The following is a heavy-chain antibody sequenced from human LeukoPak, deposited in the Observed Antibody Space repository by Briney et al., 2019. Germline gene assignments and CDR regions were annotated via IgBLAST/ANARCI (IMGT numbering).Heavy chain of an antibody. J-gene: IGHJ6*02. Sequence: SETLSLTCTVSGGSISRYYWTWIRQPPGKGLEWIGYIYYSGSTNYNPSLKSRVTISVDTSKNQFSLKLSSVTAADTAVYYCARGSWELIVGMDAWGQGTTVTVSS. V-gene: IGHV4-59*01. CDR2: IYYSGST. D-gene: IGHD1-26*01. CDR3: ARGSWELIVGMDA. CDR1: GGSISRYY.